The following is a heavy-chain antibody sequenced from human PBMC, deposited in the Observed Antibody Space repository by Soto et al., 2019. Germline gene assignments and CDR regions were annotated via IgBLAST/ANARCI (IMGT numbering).Heavy chain of an antibody. CDR3: AKDSGHRGSLGDY. J-gene: IGHJ4*02. D-gene: IGHD6-13*01. CDR1: GFTFSSSA. CDR2: ISAAVDVT. V-gene: IGHV3-23*01. Sequence: EVQLLDSGGGLVQPGGSLRLSCAASGFTFSSSAMTWVRQAPGKGLEWVSRISAAVDVTDYVGSVQGRFTNSRDNSKNAQYMQMDSLRVEETAVYYCAKDSGHRGSLGDYWGQGTLVTVSS.